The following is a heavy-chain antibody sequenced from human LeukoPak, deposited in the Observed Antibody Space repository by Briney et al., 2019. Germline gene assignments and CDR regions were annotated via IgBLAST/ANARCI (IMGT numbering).Heavy chain of an antibody. D-gene: IGHD3-9*01. J-gene: IGHJ6*03. CDR2: INPSGGST. V-gene: IGHV1-46*01. CDR1: GYTFTSYY. Sequence: GASVTVSCKASGYTFTSYYMHWVRQAPGQGLEWMGIINPSGGSTSYAQKFQGRVTMTRDTSTSTVYMELSSLRSEDTAVYYCARDPGERYFGYYYYYYMDVWGKGTTVTISS. CDR3: ARDPGERYFGYYYYYYMDV.